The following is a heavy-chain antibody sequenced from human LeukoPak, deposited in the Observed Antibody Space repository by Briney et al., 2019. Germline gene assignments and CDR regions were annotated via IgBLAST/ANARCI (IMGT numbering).Heavy chain of an antibody. CDR3: GRGGTRGTVDC. CDR2: FYSNERET. J-gene: IGHJ4*02. V-gene: IGHV3-74*01. CDR1: GFSFSTHW. D-gene: IGHD1/OR15-1a*01. Sequence: GGSLRLSRVAPGFSFSTHWIHWVRQVSGKGLLCVSRFYSNERETTYADSVEGRFSISRDNARNTLYLEMNSLRVEDTAVYYCGRGGTRGTVDCWGQGTPVTV.